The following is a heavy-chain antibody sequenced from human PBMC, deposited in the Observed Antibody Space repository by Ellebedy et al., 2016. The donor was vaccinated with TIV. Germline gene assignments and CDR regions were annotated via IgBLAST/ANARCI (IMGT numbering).Heavy chain of an antibody. Sequence: ASVKVSCKASGYTFTSYYFYWVRQAPGQGLEWMGIINPTTGNSNYAQKFQGRVTMTRDTSTSTVYMELSSLRTEDPAVYYCARGDNYYYDSSGYYYTYWGQGTLATVSS. CDR1: GYTFTSYY. J-gene: IGHJ4*02. V-gene: IGHV1-46*01. D-gene: IGHD3-22*01. CDR3: ARGDNYYYDSSGYYYTY. CDR2: INPTTGNS.